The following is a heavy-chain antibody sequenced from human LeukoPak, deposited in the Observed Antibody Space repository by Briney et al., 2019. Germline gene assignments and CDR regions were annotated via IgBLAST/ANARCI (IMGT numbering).Heavy chain of an antibody. D-gene: IGHD3-9*01. CDR3: ARVYYDILTGPYYMDV. Sequence: SETLSLTCTVSGGSISSYYWSWIRQPPGKGLEWIGYIYYSGSTNYNPSLKSRVTISVDTSKNQFSLKLSSVTAADTAVYYCARVYYDILTGPYYMDVWGKGTTVTVSS. V-gene: IGHV4-59*01. CDR2: IYYSGST. CDR1: GGSISSYY. J-gene: IGHJ6*03.